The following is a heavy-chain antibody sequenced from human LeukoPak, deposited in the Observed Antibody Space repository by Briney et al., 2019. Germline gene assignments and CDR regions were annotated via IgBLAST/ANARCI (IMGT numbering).Heavy chain of an antibody. CDR3: ARGAGERGYYYYMDV. D-gene: IGHD4-17*01. Sequence: GASVKVSCKASGGTFSSYAISWVRQAPGQGLEWMGGIIPIFGTANYAQKFQGRVTITADESTSTDYMELSSLRSEDTAVYYCARGAGERGYYYYMDVWGKGTTVTVSS. J-gene: IGHJ6*03. CDR1: GGTFSSYA. V-gene: IGHV1-69*13. CDR2: IIPIFGTA.